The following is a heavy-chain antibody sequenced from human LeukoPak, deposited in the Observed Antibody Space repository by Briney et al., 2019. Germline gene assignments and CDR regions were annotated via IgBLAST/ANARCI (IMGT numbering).Heavy chain of an antibody. D-gene: IGHD3-10*01. CDR3: ARGEFMVRGVIIAYYFDY. V-gene: IGHV4-59*01. J-gene: IGHJ4*02. CDR1: GGSISSYY. Sequence: SETLSLTCTVSGGSISSYYWSWIRQPPGKGLKWIGYIYYSRSTNYNPSLKSRVTISVDTSKNQFSLKLSSVTAADTAVYYCARGEFMVRGVIIAYYFDYWGQGTLVTVSS. CDR2: IYYSRST.